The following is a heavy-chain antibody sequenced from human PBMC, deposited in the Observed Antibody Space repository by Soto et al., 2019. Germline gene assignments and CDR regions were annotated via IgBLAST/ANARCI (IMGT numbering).Heavy chain of an antibody. D-gene: IGHD3-10*01. Sequence: PGESLKISCKGSGYGFTNYCIGWVRQMPGKGLEWMGIIYAGDTETRYSPSFQGLVTISADKSISTAYLQWSSLEASDTAMYYCERHRRDYPFDIWGQGIMVTVSS. CDR1: GYGFTNYC. CDR2: IYAGDTET. V-gene: IGHV5-51*01. J-gene: IGHJ3*02. CDR3: ERHRRDYPFDI.